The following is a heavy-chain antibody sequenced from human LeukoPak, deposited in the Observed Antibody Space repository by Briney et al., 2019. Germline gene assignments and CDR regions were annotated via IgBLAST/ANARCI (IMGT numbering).Heavy chain of an antibody. D-gene: IGHD2-2*01. CDR3: TRLYGGYCSSTSCYSYCDY. Sequence: GESLKISCESSGYSFTSYWLAWVRQMPGKGLEWVGIIYCGHSVTRYSPSVPGQVTISADKSISTAYLQWRSPKASDTAMHYSTRLYGGYCSSTSCYSYCDYCGQGTLVTASS. V-gene: IGHV5-51*01. J-gene: IGHJ4*02. CDR1: GYSFTSYW. CDR2: IYCGHSVT.